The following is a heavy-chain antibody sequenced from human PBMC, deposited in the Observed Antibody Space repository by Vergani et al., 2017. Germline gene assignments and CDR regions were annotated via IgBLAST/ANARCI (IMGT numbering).Heavy chain of an antibody. J-gene: IGHJ6*03. CDR3: ARESVSGSNYADYMDV. D-gene: IGHD3-10*01. V-gene: IGHV4-31*03. CDR2: IYYSGST. CDR1: GGSISSGGYY. Sequence: QVQLQESGPGLVKPSQTLSLTCTVSGGSISSGGYYWSWIRQHPGKGLEWIGYIYYSGSTYYNPSLKSRVTISVDTSKNQFSLKLSSVTAADTAVYYCARESVSGSNYADYMDVWGKGTTVTVSS.